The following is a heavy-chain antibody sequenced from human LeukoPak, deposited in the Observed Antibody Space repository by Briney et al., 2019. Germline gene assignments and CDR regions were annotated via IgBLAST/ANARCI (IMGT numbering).Heavy chain of an antibody. J-gene: IGHJ4*02. CDR1: GFTFSSYG. CDR2: INPSSGGT. V-gene: IGHV1-2*02. D-gene: IGHD4-17*01. Sequence: GRSLRLSCAASGFTFSSYGMHWVRQAPGQGLEWMGWINPSSGGTNYAQKFQGRVTLTRDTSISTAYMELSRLRSDDTAVYYCARDWYYGDGYFDYWGQGTLVTVSS. CDR3: ARDWYYGDGYFDY.